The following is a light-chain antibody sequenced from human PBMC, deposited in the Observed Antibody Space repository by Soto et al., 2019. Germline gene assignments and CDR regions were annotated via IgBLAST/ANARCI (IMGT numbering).Light chain of an antibody. CDR2: EVS. CDR3: SSYTSSSILYV. Sequence: QSALTQPASVSGSPGQTITISCTGTSSDVGGYNYVSWYQQHQGKAPQLIIYEVSNRPSGVSNRFSGSKSGNTASLTISGLQAEDEADYYRSSYTSSSILYVFGTGTKVTVL. J-gene: IGLJ1*01. CDR1: SSDVGGYNY. V-gene: IGLV2-14*01.